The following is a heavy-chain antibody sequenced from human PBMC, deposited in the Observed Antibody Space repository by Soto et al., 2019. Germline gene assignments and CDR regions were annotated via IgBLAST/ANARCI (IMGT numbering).Heavy chain of an antibody. V-gene: IGHV4-59*01. Sequence: SETLSLTCTVSGGSISSYYWSWIRQPPGKGLEWIGYIYYSGSTNYNPSLKSLVTISVDTSKNQFSLKLSSVTAADPAVYYCAIDKWQGGIDYWGQGTLVTVSS. CDR2: IYYSGST. D-gene: IGHD3-16*01. CDR3: AIDKWQGGIDY. J-gene: IGHJ4*02. CDR1: GGSISSYY.